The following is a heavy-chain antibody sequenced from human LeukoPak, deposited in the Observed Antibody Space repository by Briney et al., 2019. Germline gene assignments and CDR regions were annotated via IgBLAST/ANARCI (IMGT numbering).Heavy chain of an antibody. CDR2: ISGSGGST. CDR3: AKDQGPYDSSGYHDY. V-gene: IGHV3-23*01. D-gene: IGHD3-22*01. CDR1: GFTFSSYA. J-gene: IGHJ4*02. Sequence: GGSLRLSCAASGFTFSSYAMSWVRQAPGKGLEWVSAISGSGGSTYYADSVKGRFTISRDNSKNTLYLQTNSLRAEDTAVYYCAKDQGPYDSSGYHDYWGQGTLVTVSS.